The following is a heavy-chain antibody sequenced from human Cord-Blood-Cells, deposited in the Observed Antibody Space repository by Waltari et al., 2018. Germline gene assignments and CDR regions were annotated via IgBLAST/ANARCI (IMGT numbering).Heavy chain of an antibody. CDR3: ARGVSSSSQRRQYYFDY. CDR1: GGPISRGGYY. D-gene: IGHD6-6*01. V-gene: IGHV4-31*03. J-gene: IGHJ4*02. Sequence: QVQLQESGPGLVKPSQTLSLTCTVSGGPISRGGYYWRWIRQHPGKGLEWIGYIYYSGSTYYNPSLKSRVTISVDTSKNQFSLKLSSVTAADTAVYYCARGVSSSSQRRQYYFDYWGQGTLVTVSS. CDR2: IYYSGST.